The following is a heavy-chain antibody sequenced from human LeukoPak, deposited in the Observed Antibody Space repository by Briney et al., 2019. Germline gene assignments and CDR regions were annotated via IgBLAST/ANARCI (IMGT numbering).Heavy chain of an antibody. CDR1: GGTFSSYA. D-gene: IGHD5-24*01. Sequence: ASVKVSCKASGGTFSSYAISWVRQAPGQGLEWMGGIIPIFGTANYAQKFQGRVTITADESTSTAYMELSSLRSEDTAVYYCASSVEMATIANYYYYYMDVWGKGTTVTISS. V-gene: IGHV1-69*13. CDR2: IIPIFGTA. CDR3: ASSVEMATIANYYYYYMDV. J-gene: IGHJ6*03.